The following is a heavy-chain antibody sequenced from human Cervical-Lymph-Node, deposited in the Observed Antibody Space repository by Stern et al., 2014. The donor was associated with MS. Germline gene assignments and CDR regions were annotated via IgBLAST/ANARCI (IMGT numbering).Heavy chain of an antibody. CDR2: INPNRGDT. V-gene: IGHV1-2*02. CDR3: ARDTITYYDILTGLNARGFDP. D-gene: IGHD3-9*01. J-gene: IGHJ5*02. Sequence: VQLVESGAEVEQPGASVKVSCKASGYTFTDYYMHWVRQAPGQGLEWMGWINPNRGDTNFAQKFQGRVTMTRDTSITTAYMELSRLRSDDTAVYYCARDTITYYDILTGLNARGFDPWGQGTLVTVSS. CDR1: GYTFTDYY.